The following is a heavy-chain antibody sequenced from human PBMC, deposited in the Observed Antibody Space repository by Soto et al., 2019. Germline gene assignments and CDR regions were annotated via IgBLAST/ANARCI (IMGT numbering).Heavy chain of an antibody. J-gene: IGHJ3*02. V-gene: IGHV1-69*01. CDR3: ARGVVPAAISGYDAFDI. CDR1: GGTFSSYA. Sequence: QVQLVQSGAEVKKPGSSVKFSCKASGGTFSSYAISWVRQAPGQGLELMGGIIPIFGTANYAQKFQGRVTITADESTSTACMELSSLRSEDTAVYYCARGVVPAAISGYDAFDIWGQGKMVTVSS. D-gene: IGHD2-2*01. CDR2: IIPIFGTA.